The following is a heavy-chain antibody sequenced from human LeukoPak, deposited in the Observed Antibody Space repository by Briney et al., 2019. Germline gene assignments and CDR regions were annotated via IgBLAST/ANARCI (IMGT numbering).Heavy chain of an antibody. V-gene: IGHV4-38-2*01. Sequence: SETLSLTCAVSGYSISSGYYWGWIRQPPGKGLEWIGSIYHSGSTYYNPSLESRVTISVDTSKNQFSLKLSSVTAADTAVYYCARHGGYGYSYGYFLVYWGQGTLVTVSS. CDR1: GYSISSGYY. D-gene: IGHD5-18*01. CDR2: IYHSGST. CDR3: ARHGGYGYSYGYFLVY. J-gene: IGHJ4*02.